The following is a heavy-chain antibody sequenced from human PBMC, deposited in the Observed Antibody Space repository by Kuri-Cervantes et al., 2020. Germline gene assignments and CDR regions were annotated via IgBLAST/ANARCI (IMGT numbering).Heavy chain of an antibody. CDR3: ARIGYCSSTSCYDY. CDR1: GYTFTSYD. J-gene: IGHJ4*02. D-gene: IGHD2-2*01. Sequence: ASVKVSCKASGYTFTSYDINWVRQAPGQGLEWMGWISAYNGNTNYAQKLQGRVTMTTDTSTSTAYMELRSLRSDDTAVYYCARIGYCSSTSCYDYWGQGTLVTVSS. V-gene: IGHV1-18*01. CDR2: ISAYNGNT.